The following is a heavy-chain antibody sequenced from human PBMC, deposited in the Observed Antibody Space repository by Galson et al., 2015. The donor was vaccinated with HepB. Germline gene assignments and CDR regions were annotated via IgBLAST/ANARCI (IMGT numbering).Heavy chain of an antibody. CDR3: ARDVGYYYDSSGYQRKDAFDI. Sequence: CAISGDSVSSNSAAWNWIRQSPSRGLEWLGRTYYRSKWYNGYAVSVKSRITINPDTSKNQFSLQLNSVTPEDTAVYYCARDVGYYYDSSGYQRKDAFDIWGQGTMVTVSS. CDR2: TYYRSKWYN. D-gene: IGHD3-22*01. V-gene: IGHV6-1*01. J-gene: IGHJ3*02. CDR1: GDSVSSNSAA.